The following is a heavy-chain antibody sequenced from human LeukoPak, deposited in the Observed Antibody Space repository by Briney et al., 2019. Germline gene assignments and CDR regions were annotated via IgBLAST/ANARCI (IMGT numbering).Heavy chain of an antibody. V-gene: IGHV4-4*02. D-gene: IGHD4-17*01. CDR2: IYHSGST. J-gene: IGHJ6*03. CDR3: ARGFYGDYFSYYYYMDV. Sequence: SETLSLTCAVSGGSISSSNWWSWVRQPPGKGLEWIGEIYHSGSTNYNPSLKSRVTISVDTSKNQFSLKLSSVTAADTAVYYCARGFYGDYFSYYYYMDVWGKGTTVTVSS. CDR1: GGSISSSNW.